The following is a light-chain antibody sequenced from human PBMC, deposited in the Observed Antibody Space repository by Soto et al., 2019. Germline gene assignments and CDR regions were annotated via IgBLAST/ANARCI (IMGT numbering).Light chain of an antibody. CDR2: GVS. CDR3: QVYGSSSKT. Sequence: EIVLTQSPAILSLSPGESATLSCRASQSVSSYLAWYQQKPGQAPRLLMYGVSTGATGIPDRFSGSGSGTDFTLTISRLEPEDFAVYFCQVYGSSSKTFGQGTKVDIK. J-gene: IGKJ1*01. CDR1: QSVSSY. V-gene: IGKV3-20*01.